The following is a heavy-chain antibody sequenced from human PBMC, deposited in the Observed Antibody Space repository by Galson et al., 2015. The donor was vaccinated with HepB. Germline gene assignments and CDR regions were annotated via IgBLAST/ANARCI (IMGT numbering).Heavy chain of an antibody. Sequence: SLRLSCAASGFTFSSFGMHWVRQAPGKGLEWVAVISFDGSNEYYADSVKGRFTISRDNSKNTLYLQMNSLRAEDTAVYYCAKTYYYESSAYYLDYWGQGTLVTVSS. J-gene: IGHJ4*02. CDR1: GFTFSSFG. CDR2: ISFDGSNE. V-gene: IGHV3-30*18. D-gene: IGHD3-22*01. CDR3: AKTYYYESSAYYLDY.